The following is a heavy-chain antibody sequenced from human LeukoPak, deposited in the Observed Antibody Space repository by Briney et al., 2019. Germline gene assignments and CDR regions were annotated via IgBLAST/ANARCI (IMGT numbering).Heavy chain of an antibody. CDR1: GFTFSSYW. D-gene: IGHD3-16*01. V-gene: IGHV3-74*01. CDR3: ARVRSPWVAFDI. J-gene: IGHJ3*02. CDR2: INSDGSST. Sequence: GGSLRLSCAASGFTFSSYWMHWVRQAPGKGLVWVSRINSDGSSTSYADSVKGRFTISRDNAKNTLYLQMNSLRAEDTAVCYCARVRSPWVAFDIWGQGTMVTVSS.